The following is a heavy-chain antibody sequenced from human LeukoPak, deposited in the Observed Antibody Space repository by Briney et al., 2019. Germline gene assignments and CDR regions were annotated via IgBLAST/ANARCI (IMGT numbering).Heavy chain of an antibody. CDR1: GGSISSSSYY. Sequence: PSETLSLTCTVSGGSISSSSYYWGWIRQPPGKGLEWIGSIYYSGSTYYNPSLKSRVTISVDTSKNQFSLKLSSVTAADTAVYYCARDRVITMVRGPSGMDVWGQGTTVTVSS. CDR2: IYYSGST. J-gene: IGHJ6*02. D-gene: IGHD3-10*01. CDR3: ARDRVITMVRGPSGMDV. V-gene: IGHV4-39*07.